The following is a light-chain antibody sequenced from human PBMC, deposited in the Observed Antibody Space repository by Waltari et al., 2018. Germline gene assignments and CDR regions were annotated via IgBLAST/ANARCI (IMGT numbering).Light chain of an antibody. J-gene: IGKJ1*01. CDR2: AAS. V-gene: IGKV3-15*01. Sequence: EVVMTQSPATLSVSPGESATLSCRASQYVNIHLDWYQQKLCQAPRLLIYAASTRATGVPARFSGSGSGTDFTLTISSLQSEDFAVYYCQQYNDWPRTFGLGTKVEIK. CDR1: QYVNIH. CDR3: QQYNDWPRT.